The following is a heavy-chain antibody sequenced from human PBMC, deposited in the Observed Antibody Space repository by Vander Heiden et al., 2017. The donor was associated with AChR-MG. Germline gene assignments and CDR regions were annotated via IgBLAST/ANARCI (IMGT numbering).Heavy chain of an antibody. CDR1: GGSISSSSYY. J-gene: IGHJ4*02. Sequence: QLQLQESGPGLVKPSETLSLTCTVSGGSISSSSYYWGWIRQPPGKGLEWIGSIYYSGSTYYNPSLKSRVTISVDTSKNQFSLKLSSVTAADTAVYYCARECGEYDFWSGYWPQGFDYWGQGTLVTVSS. CDR2: IYYSGST. CDR3: ARECGEYDFWSGYWPQGFDY. V-gene: IGHV4-39*01. D-gene: IGHD3-3*01.